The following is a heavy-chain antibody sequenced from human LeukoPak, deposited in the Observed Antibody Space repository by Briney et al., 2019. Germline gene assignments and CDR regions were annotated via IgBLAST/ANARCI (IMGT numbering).Heavy chain of an antibody. CDR2: IIPIFGTA. V-gene: IGHV1-69*13. D-gene: IGHD1-1*01. Sequence: ASVKVSCTASGGTFSIYAISWVRQAPGQGLEWMGGIIPIFGTANYAQKFQGRVTITADESTSTAYMELSSLRSEDTAVYYCAREDSDWKFDPWGQGTLVTVSS. J-gene: IGHJ5*02. CDR3: AREDSDWKFDP. CDR1: GGTFSIYA.